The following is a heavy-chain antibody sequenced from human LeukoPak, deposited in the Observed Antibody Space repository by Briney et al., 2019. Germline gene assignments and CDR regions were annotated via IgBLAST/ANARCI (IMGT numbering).Heavy chain of an antibody. D-gene: IGHD3-22*01. CDR3: ARGYDSSGYYYFDY. CDR1: GFTFSSYS. J-gene: IGHJ4*02. Sequence: GGSLRLSCAASGFTFSSYSMNWVRQAPGKGLEWVSYISSSSSTIYYADSVKGRFTISRDNAKNSLYLQMNSLRAEDTAVYYCARGYDSSGYYYFDYWGQGTLVTVSS. CDR2: ISSSSSTI. V-gene: IGHV3-48*04.